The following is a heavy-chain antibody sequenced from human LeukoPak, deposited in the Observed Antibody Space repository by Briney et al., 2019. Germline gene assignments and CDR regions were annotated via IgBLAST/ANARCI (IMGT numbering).Heavy chain of an antibody. CDR2: INNDGRST. J-gene: IGHJ4*02. CDR1: GFTFNTYW. Sequence: PGGSLRLSCVASGFTFNTYWMHWVRQAPGKGLVWVARINNDGRSTSYADSVKGRFTISRDNARKTLYLQMNSLRDEETAVYYCASDQGGATRIDYWGQGTPVTVSS. CDR3: ASDQGGATRIDY. V-gene: IGHV3-74*01. D-gene: IGHD1-26*01.